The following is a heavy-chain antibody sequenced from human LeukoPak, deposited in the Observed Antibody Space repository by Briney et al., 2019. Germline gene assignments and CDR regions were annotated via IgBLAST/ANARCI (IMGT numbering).Heavy chain of an antibody. D-gene: IGHD3-22*01. Sequence: SVKVSCKASGGTFSSYVISWARQAPGQGLEWMGRIIPILGIANYAQKFQGRVTITADKSTSTAYMELSSPRSEDTAVYYCASPPADYYDSRDYFDYWGQGTLVTVSS. J-gene: IGHJ4*02. CDR3: ASPPADYYDSRDYFDY. V-gene: IGHV1-69*04. CDR1: GGTFSSYV. CDR2: IIPILGIA.